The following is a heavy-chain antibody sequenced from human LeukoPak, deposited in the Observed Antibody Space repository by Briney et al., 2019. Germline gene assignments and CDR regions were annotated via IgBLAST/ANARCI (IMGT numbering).Heavy chain of an antibody. CDR1: RFTFSNYA. D-gene: IGHD3-16*01. Sequence: GRSLRLSCAASRFTFSNYAMNWVRQAPGQGLEWVALISYDGSSQYYADSVKGRFTISRDNSTNTLYLQMNSLRAEDTAVYYCAKAITRYDYWGQGTLVTVSS. J-gene: IGHJ4*02. CDR2: ISYDGSSQ. V-gene: IGHV3-30*04. CDR3: AKAITRYDY.